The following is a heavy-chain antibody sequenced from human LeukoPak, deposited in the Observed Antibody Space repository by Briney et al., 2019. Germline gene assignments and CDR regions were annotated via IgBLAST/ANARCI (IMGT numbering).Heavy chain of an antibody. D-gene: IGHD3-10*01. CDR1: GFTFIRHW. J-gene: IGHJ2*01. V-gene: IGHV3-74*01. CDR2: ISTDGATT. Sequence: PGGSLRLSCAGSGFTFIRHWMHWVRQAPGKGLMWVSRISTDGATTLYSDSVKGRFTISRDNAKNSLYLQVNSLRAEDTAVYYCARRPITMVRGVDWYFDLWGRGTLVTVSS. CDR3: ARRPITMVRGVDWYFDL.